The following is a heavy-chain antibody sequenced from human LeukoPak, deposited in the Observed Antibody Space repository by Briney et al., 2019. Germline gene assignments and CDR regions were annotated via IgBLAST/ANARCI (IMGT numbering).Heavy chain of an antibody. CDR1: GFTFSSYW. CDR3: ARWASLGPWDY. D-gene: IGHD7-27*01. Sequence: GGSLRLSCAASGFTFSSYWMHWVRQAPGKGLVWVSRINSDGSSTSYADSVKGRFTISRDNAKNSLYLQMNSLRAEDTAVYYCARWASLGPWDYWGQGILVTVSS. J-gene: IGHJ4*02. V-gene: IGHV3-74*01. CDR2: INSDGSST.